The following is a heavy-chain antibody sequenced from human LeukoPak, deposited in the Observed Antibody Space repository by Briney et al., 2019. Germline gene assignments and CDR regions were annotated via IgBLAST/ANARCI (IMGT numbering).Heavy chain of an antibody. CDR3: ARVTYPGLLWFGD. J-gene: IGHJ4*02. CDR2: IYHDGST. D-gene: IGHD3-10*01. CDR1: GYSISNGYY. Sequence: SETLSLTCTVSGYSISNGYYWVWIRQPPGKGLEWIGSIYHDGSTYYKPSLKSRVTISVDTSKNQFSLHLTTVTAADTAVFYCARVTYPGLLWFGDWGQGTLVTVSS. V-gene: IGHV4-38-2*02.